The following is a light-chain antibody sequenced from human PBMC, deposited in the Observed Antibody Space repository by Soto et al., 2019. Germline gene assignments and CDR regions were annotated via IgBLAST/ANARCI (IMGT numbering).Light chain of an antibody. CDR3: HQYGSSPPT. Sequence: EIVLTQSPGTLSLSPGERATLSCRASRSVTNNYVAWYQRKPGQAPRLLIYGASSRATDIPGRFSGTGSGTDLRHTITRLEAEDFAVYYCHQYGSSPPTLGQGTKVEI. J-gene: IGKJ1*01. CDR2: GAS. V-gene: IGKV3-20*01. CDR1: RSVTNNY.